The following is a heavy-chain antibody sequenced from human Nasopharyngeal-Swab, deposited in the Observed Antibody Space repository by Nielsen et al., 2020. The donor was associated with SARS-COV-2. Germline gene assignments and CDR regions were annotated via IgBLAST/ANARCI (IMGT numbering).Heavy chain of an antibody. D-gene: IGHD2-15*01. J-gene: IGHJ5*02. CDR3: ARDPIVVVVAATGWFDP. CDR1: GLPFSSYW. CDR2: INSDGSST. V-gene: IGHV3-74*01. Sequence: GGSLRLSCAASGLPFSSYWMHWVRQAPGKGLVWVSRINSDGSSTSYADSVKGRFTISRDNAKNTLYLQMNSLRAEDTAVYYCARDPIVVVVAATGWFDPWGQGTLVTVSS.